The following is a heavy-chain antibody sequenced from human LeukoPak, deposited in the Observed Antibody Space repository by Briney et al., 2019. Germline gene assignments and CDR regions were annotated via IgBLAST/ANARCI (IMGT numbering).Heavy chain of an antibody. J-gene: IGHJ4*02. D-gene: IGHD5-12*01. V-gene: IGHV1-69*01. CDR1: GGTFSSYA. CDR3: ATDRPLPGRGYSGYDY. Sequence: SVKVSCKASGGTFSSYAISWVRQAPGQGLEWMGGIIPIFGTANYAQKFQGRVTITADESTSTAYMELSGLRSEDTAVYYCATDRPLPGRGYSGYDYWGQGTLVTVSS. CDR2: IIPIFGTA.